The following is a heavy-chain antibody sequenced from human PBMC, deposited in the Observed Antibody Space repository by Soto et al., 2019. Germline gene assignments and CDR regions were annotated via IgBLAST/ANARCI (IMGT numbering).Heavy chain of an antibody. V-gene: IGHV3-53*02. Sequence: VQLVETGGGLIQPGGSLRLSCAASGFTVSSNYMSWVRQAPGKGLEWVSVIYSGGSTYYADSVKGRFNISRDNSKNTLYLQMNSLRAEDTAVYYCARDFTSGYYYGSGSYLGAFDICGQGTMVTVSS. J-gene: IGHJ3*02. CDR3: ARDFTSGYYYGSGSYLGAFDI. CDR1: GFTVSSNY. CDR2: IYSGGST. D-gene: IGHD3-10*01.